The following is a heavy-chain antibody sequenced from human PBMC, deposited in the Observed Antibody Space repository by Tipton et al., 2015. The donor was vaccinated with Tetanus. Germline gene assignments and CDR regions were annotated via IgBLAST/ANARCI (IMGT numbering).Heavy chain of an antibody. V-gene: IGHV3-33*01. CDR1: GFSFSTYN. CDR3: AREGY. CDR2: IWYDGTTK. Sequence: RSLRLSCAASGFSFSTYNFHWVRQAPGKGLEWVAVIWYDGTTKYYADSVNGRFTISRDNSKNTLFLQMNSLRAEDTAVYYCAREGYWGQGTLVTVSS. J-gene: IGHJ4*02.